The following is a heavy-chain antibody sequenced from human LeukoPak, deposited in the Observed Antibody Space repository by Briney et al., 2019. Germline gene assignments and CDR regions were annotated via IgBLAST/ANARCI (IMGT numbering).Heavy chain of an antibody. CDR2: ISWNGGSV. Sequence: GGSLRLSCAASGFTFDDYAMYWVRQAPGKGLEWVSGISWNGGSVGYADSVKGRFTISRDNAKNSLSLQMNSLRAEDTAVYYCARDPYNGSYGDDYYYYMDVWGKGTTVTISS. D-gene: IGHD1-26*01. CDR1: GFTFDDYA. J-gene: IGHJ6*03. CDR3: ARDPYNGSYGDDYYYYMDV. V-gene: IGHV3-9*01.